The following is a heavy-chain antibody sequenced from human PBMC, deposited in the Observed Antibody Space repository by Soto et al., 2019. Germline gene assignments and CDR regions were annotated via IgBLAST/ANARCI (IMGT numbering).Heavy chain of an antibody. J-gene: IGHJ4*02. CDR3: ARDKAFGGTIGSAFDS. CDR2: IWYDASHK. CDR1: GFTFNNYG. D-gene: IGHD3-16*01. Sequence: QVQVVESGGGVVQPGTSLRLSCAASGFTFNNYGMHWVRQAPGKGLEWVAVIWYDASHKYYADSVKGRFTISRDNSKNTLYLQMSSLRGEDKAVYYCARDKAFGGTIGSAFDSWGQGTLVSVSS. V-gene: IGHV3-33*01.